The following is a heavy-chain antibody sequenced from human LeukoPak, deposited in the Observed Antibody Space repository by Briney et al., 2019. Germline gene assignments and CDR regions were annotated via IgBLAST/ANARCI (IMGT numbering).Heavy chain of an antibody. CDR2: IGTTGDT. CDR3: AKDVNYFMDV. J-gene: IGHJ6*03. Sequence: GGSLRLSCAASGFTFSTSDMHWVRQVTGKGLEWVSAIGTTGDTYYPGSVKGRFTISRENAKNSLYLQMNSLRAGDTAVYYCAKDVNYFMDVCGIGTTVTVSS. V-gene: IGHV3-13*01. CDR1: GFTFSTSD.